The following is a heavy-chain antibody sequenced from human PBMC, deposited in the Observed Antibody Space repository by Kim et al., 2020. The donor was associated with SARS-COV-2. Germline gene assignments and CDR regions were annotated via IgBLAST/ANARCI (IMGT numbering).Heavy chain of an antibody. CDR2: IWYDGSNK. V-gene: IGHV3-33*06. Sequence: GESLKISCAASGFTFSSYGMHWVRQAPGKGLEWVAVIWYDGSNKYYADSVKGRFTISRDNSKNTLYLQMNSLRAEDTAVYYCAKDGYLGDPYYFDYWGRGTLVTVSS. J-gene: IGHJ4*02. CDR3: AKDGYLGDPYYFDY. D-gene: IGHD3-16*01. CDR1: GFTFSSYG.